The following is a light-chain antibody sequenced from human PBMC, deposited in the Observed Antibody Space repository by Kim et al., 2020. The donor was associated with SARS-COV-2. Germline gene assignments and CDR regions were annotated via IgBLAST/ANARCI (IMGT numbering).Light chain of an antibody. V-gene: IGLV3-19*01. J-gene: IGLJ3*02. CDR3: NSRESSGNHWM. Sequence: SSELTQDPAVSVALGQTVRITCQGDSLRTFYASWYQQKPGQAPVLVFCGKNNRPSGIPDRFSGSYSGNTASLTITAAQAEDEADYYCNSRESSGNHWMFGGGTQLTVL. CDR1: SLRTFY. CDR2: GKN.